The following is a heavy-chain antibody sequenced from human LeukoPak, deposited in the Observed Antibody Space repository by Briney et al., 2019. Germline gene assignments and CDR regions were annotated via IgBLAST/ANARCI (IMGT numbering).Heavy chain of an antibody. CDR1: GFTFSNYA. Sequence: GGSLRLSCAASGFTFSNYAMNWVRQAPGKGLEWVSGISGNGGSTYYADSVKGRFTISRDNSKNTLYVQMNSLRAEDTAIYYCALVTTDRPFDYWGQGTLVTVSS. J-gene: IGHJ4*02. CDR2: ISGNGGST. V-gene: IGHV3-23*01. D-gene: IGHD4-17*01. CDR3: ALVTTDRPFDY.